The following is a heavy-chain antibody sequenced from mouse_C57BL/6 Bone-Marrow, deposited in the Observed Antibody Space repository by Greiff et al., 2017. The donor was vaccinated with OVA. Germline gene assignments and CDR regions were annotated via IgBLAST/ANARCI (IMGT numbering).Heavy chain of an antibody. CDR1: GFTFSDFY. CDR3: ARDAGLRRAAY. D-gene: IGHD2-4*01. CDR2: SRNKANDYTT. Sequence: EVQVVESGGGLVQSGRSLRLSCATSGFTFSDFYMEWVRQAPGKGLEWIAASRNKANDYTTEYSASVKGRFIVSRDTSQSILYLQMNALRAEDTAIYYCARDAGLRRAAYWGQGTLVTVSA. V-gene: IGHV7-1*01. J-gene: IGHJ3*01.